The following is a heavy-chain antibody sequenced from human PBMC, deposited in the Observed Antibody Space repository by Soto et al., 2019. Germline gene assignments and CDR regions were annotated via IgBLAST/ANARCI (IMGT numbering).Heavy chain of an antibody. CDR1: GGSISSYY. CDR3: AREVTMVRGVITYYYYGMDV. CDR2: IYTSGST. V-gene: IGHV4-4*07. J-gene: IGHJ6*02. Sequence: QVQLQESGPGLVKPSETLSLTCTVSGGSISSYYWSWIRQPAGKGLEWIGRIYTSGSTNYNPSLKSRVTMSVDTSKNQFSLKLSSVTAADTAVYYCAREVTMVRGVITYYYYGMDVWGQGTTVTVSS. D-gene: IGHD3-10*01.